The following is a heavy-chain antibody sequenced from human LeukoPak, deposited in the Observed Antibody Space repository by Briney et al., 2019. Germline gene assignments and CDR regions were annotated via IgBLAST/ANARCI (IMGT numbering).Heavy chain of an antibody. CDR3: ARDLSVGAKPDLGFDY. Sequence: GGSLRLSCAASGFTFSSYNMNWVRQAPGKGLEWVSSFSSSSTYIYYADSMKGRFTISRDNAKNSLYLQMNSLRAEDTAVYYCARDLSVGAKPDLGFDYWGQGSLVTVSS. D-gene: IGHD1-26*01. CDR1: GFTFSSYN. CDR2: FSSSSTYI. J-gene: IGHJ4*02. V-gene: IGHV3-21*01.